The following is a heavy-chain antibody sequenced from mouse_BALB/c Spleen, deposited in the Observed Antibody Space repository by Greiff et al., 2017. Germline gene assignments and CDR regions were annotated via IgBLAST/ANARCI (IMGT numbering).Heavy chain of an antibody. CDR3: ARGVGMDY. V-gene: IGHV14-3*02. CDR1: GFNIKDTY. D-gene: IGHD1-1*01. Sequence: EVMLVESGAELVKPGASVKLSCTASGFNIKDTYMHWVKQRPEQGLEWIGRIDPANGNTKYDPKFQGKATITADTSSNTAYLQLSSLTSEDTAVYYCARGVGMDYWGQGTSVTVSS. CDR2: IDPANGNT. J-gene: IGHJ4*01.